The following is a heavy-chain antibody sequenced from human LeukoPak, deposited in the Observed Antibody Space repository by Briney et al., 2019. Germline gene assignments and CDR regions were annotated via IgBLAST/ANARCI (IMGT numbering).Heavy chain of an antibody. Sequence: KPSETLSLTCTVSGGSISSSSYYWGWIRQPPGKGLEWIGSIYYSGSTYYNPSLKSRVTISVDTSKNQFSLKLSSVTAADTAVYYCAKPHWRGVGATGWVDYWGQGTLVTVSS. D-gene: IGHD1-26*01. CDR1: GGSISSSSYY. CDR2: IYYSGST. CDR3: AKPHWRGVGATGWVDY. V-gene: IGHV4-39*07. J-gene: IGHJ4*02.